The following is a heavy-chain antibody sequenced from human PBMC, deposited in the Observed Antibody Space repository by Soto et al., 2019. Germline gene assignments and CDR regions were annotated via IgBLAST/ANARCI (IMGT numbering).Heavy chain of an antibody. CDR1: GFTFSSYF. CDR2: INSDGSAT. D-gene: IGHD1-26*01. Sequence: EVQLVQSGGGLLQPGGSLTLSCAASGFTFSSYFMHWVRQAPGKGLVWVSRINSDGSATTYADSVKGRFTVSRDNAKNTVDLEMNRLGGEDTGVYYCARAGWELDIWGQGALVTVSS. CDR3: ARAGWELDI. V-gene: IGHV3-74*01. J-gene: IGHJ4*02.